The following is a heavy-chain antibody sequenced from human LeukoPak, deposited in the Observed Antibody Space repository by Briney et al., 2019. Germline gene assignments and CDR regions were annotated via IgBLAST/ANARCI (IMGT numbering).Heavy chain of an antibody. J-gene: IGHJ6*02. CDR1: GFTFSDYY. D-gene: IGHD3-22*01. CDR2: ISSSGSTI. V-gene: IGHV3-11*01. Sequence: GGSLRLSCAASGFTFSDYYMSWIRQAPGKGLEWVSYISSSGSTIYYADSVKGRFTISRDNAKNSLYLQMNSLGAEDTAVYYCGRTYDSSGLYYYYYGMDVWGQGTTVTVSS. CDR3: GRTYDSSGLYYYYYGMDV.